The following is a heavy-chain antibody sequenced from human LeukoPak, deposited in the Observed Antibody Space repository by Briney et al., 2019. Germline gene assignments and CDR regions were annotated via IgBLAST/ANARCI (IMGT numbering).Heavy chain of an antibody. CDR2: IYYSGST. J-gene: IGHJ4*02. Sequence: SGTLSLTCTVSGGSISSYYWSWIRQPPGKGLEWIGYIYYSGSTNYNPSLKSRVTIPVDTSKNQFSLKLSSVTAADTAVYYCARYVVVTAYFDYWGQGTLVTVSS. V-gene: IGHV4-59*01. CDR1: GGSISSYY. D-gene: IGHD2-21*02. CDR3: ARYVVVTAYFDY.